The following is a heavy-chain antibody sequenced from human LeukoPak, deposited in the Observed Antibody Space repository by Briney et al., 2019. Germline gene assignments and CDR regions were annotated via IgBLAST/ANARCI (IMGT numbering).Heavy chain of an antibody. V-gene: IGHV3-49*04. Sequence: GSLRLSCTASGFTFGDYAMSWVRQAPGKGLEWVGFIRSKAYGGTTEYAASVKGRITISRDDSKSIAYLQMNSLKTEDTAVYYCARVVHYSSGPAVGWGQGTLVTVSS. CDR3: ARVVHYSSGPAVG. CDR2: IRSKAYGGTT. D-gene: IGHD3-10*01. J-gene: IGHJ4*02. CDR1: GFTFGDYA.